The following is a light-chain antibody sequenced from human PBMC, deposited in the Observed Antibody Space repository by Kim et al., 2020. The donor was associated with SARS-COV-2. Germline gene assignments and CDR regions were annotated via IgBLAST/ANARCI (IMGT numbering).Light chain of an antibody. J-gene: IGLJ3*02. CDR2: DVT. Sequence: GQSMTSACPATSGGVGGYNYGSWCHHHAGKAPRLMIYDVTTRPSGVSHRFSGSKSGNTASLTISGLQAEDEADYYCSSYPDSSTWVFGGGTQLTVL. V-gene: IGLV2-14*03. CDR3: SSYPDSSTWV. CDR1: SGGVGGYNY.